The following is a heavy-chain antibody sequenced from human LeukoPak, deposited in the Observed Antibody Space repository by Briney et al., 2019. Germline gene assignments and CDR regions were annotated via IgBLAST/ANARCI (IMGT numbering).Heavy chain of an antibody. J-gene: IGHJ3*02. Sequence: GGSLRLSCAASGFTFSSYGMHWVRQAPGKGLEWVAVISYDGSNKYYADSVKGRFTISRDNSKNTLYLQMNSLRAEDTAVYYCAREWELDRDAFDIWGQGTMVTVSS. CDR3: AREWELDRDAFDI. CDR2: ISYDGSNK. D-gene: IGHD1-26*01. V-gene: IGHV3-30*03. CDR1: GFTFSSYG.